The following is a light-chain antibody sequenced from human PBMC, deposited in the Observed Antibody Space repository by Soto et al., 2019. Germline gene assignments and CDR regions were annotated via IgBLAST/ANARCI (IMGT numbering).Light chain of an antibody. J-gene: IGKJ5*01. V-gene: IGKV3-15*01. CDR2: GAS. CDR1: QSVSSS. Sequence: EIVLTQSPGTLSLSPGERATLSCRASQSVSSSILAWYQQKPGQAPRLLIYGASTRATGIPARFSGSGSGTEFTLTISSLQSEDFAVYYCQQFHNWPPITFGQGTRLEIK. CDR3: QQFHNWPPIT.